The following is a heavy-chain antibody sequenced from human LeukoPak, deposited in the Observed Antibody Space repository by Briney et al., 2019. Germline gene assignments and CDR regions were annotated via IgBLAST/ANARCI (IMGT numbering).Heavy chain of an antibody. CDR1: GFTFSSYA. CDR2: ISGGGGHT. V-gene: IGHV3-23*01. CDR3: AKNFGDGLPFYDY. Sequence: GGSLRLSCAASGFTFSSYAMSWVRQAPGKGLEWVSAISGGGGHTYYTDSVKGRFTVSRDNSRNSLYLQMNSLRAEDTAVYYCAKNFGDGLPFYDYWGEGTLVTVSS. J-gene: IGHJ4*02. D-gene: IGHD4-17*01.